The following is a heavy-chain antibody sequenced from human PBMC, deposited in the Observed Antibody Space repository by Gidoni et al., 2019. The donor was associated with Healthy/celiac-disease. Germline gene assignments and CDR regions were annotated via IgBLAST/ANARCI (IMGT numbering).Heavy chain of an antibody. CDR1: GGTFSSYA. CDR3: AREDLVVRGVITEYYYYGMDV. CDR2: IIPIFGTA. V-gene: IGHV1-69*06. J-gene: IGHJ6*02. Sequence: QVQLVQSGAEVKKPGSSVKVSCKASGGTFSSYANSGVRQAPGQGLEWMGGIIPIFGTANYAQKFQGRVTITADKSTSTAYMELSSLRSEDTAVYYCAREDLVVRGVITEYYYYGMDVWGQGTTVTVSS. D-gene: IGHD3-10*01.